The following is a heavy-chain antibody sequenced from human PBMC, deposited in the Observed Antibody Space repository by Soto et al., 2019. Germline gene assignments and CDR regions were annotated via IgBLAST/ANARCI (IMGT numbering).Heavy chain of an antibody. CDR3: ARDIRVDSSGYSGYYYYGMDV. CDR2: INPSGGST. Sequence: QVQLVQSGAEVKKPGASVKVSCKASGYTFTSYYMHWVRQAPGQGLEWMGIINPSGGSTSYAQKLQGRVTMPRDTSTSTVYMELSGLRSEDTAVYYCARDIRVDSSGYSGYYYYGMDVWGQGTTVTVSS. CDR1: GYTFTSYY. J-gene: IGHJ6*02. D-gene: IGHD3-22*01. V-gene: IGHV1-46*01.